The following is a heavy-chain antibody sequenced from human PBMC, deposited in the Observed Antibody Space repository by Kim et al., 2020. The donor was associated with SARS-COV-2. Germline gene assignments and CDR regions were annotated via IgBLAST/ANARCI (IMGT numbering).Heavy chain of an antibody. CDR1: GDSISDTSDY. D-gene: IGHD3-10*02. CDR3: ARLPYPPVRQLYNWLDP. V-gene: IGHV4-39*01. CDR2: VHYTGTT. J-gene: IGHJ5*02. Sequence: SETLSLTCTVSGDSISDTSDYWGWSRQPPEKGLECIGTVHYTGTTYHNPSLKSRVTLSVDTSKNQFSLKLTSVTAAPTAVYYAARLPYPPVRQLYNWLDP.